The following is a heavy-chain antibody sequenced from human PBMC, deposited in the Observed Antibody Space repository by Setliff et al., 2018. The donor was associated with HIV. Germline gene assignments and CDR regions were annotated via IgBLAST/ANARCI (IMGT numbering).Heavy chain of an antibody. V-gene: IGHV1-46*01. D-gene: IGHD2-15*01. CDR1: GYTLTSYY. Sequence: RASVKVSCKASGYTLTSYYMHWVRQAPGQGLEWMGIINPSGGSTSYAQKFQGRVTMTRDTSTSTVYMELSSLRSEDTAVYYCAREDCSGGSCYGSDYWGQGTLVTVSS. CDR3: AREDCSGGSCYGSDY. J-gene: IGHJ4*02. CDR2: INPSGGST.